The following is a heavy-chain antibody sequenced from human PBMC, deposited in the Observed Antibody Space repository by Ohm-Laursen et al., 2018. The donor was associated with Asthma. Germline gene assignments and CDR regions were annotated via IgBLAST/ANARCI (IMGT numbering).Heavy chain of an antibody. J-gene: IGHJ4*02. D-gene: IGHD6-13*01. CDR1: GGTFSSYA. V-gene: IGHV1-18*01. CDR3: ARALNLRIAAAGTIRN. CDR2: ISAYNGNT. Sequence: ASVKVSCKASGGTFSSYAISWVRQAPGQGLEWMGWISAYNGNTNYAQKLQGRVTMTTDTSTSTAYMELRSLRSDDTAVYYCARALNLRIAAAGTIRNWGQGTLVTVSS.